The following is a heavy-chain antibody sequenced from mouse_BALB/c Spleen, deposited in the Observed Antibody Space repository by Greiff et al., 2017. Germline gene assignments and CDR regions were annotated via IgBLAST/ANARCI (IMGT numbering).Heavy chain of an antibody. J-gene: IGHJ3*01. Sequence: EVQVVESGGGLVKPGGSLKLSCAASGFTFSDYYMYWVRQTPEKRLEWVATISDGGSYTYYPDSVKGRFTISRDNAKNNLYLQMSSLKSEDTAMYYCARDRDGYWAWFAYWGQGTLVTVSA. CDR1: GFTFSDYY. V-gene: IGHV5-4*02. CDR2: ISDGGSYT. CDR3: ARDRDGYWAWFAY. D-gene: IGHD2-3*01.